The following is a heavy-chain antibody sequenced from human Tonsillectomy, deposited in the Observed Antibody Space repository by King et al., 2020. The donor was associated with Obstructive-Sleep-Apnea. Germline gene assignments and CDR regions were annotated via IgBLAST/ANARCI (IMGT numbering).Heavy chain of an antibody. Sequence: VQLVESGGGLVQPGGSLRLSCAASGFTFSYYAMSWVRQAPRKGLEWVSGIGGSGGSTYYADSVKGRFTISRDNSKNTLYLQMNSLRAEDTAVYYCAKDYSVLERPFDYWGQGTLVIVSS. V-gene: IGHV3-23*04. J-gene: IGHJ4*02. CDR3: AKDYSVLERPFDY. CDR1: GFTFSYYA. CDR2: IGGSGGST. D-gene: IGHD1-1*01.